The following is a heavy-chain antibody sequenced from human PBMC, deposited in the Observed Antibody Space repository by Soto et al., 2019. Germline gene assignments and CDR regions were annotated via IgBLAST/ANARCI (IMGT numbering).Heavy chain of an antibody. CDR3: ARGECSSVYCFTRWALDF. CDR2: ISHSGTT. Sequence: QVQLQQWGAGLMKTSESLSLTCEVHGGSFSGYYWTWIRQTPGKGLEWIGEISHSGTTNYQPSLTSRVTISADPSKKEFSLNLTSVTAADSGVYYCARGECSSVYCFTRWALDFWGQGTVVTLCS. J-gene: IGHJ3*01. CDR1: GGSFSGYY. D-gene: IGHD2-2*01. V-gene: IGHV4-34*01.